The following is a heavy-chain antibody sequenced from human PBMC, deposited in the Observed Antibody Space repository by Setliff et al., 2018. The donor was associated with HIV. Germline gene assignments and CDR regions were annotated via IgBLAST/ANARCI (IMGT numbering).Heavy chain of an antibody. V-gene: IGHV4-4*02. J-gene: IGHJ6*03. CDR3: ARHRDPPGRRWNYYYSYMDV. CDR2: IYYSGST. Sequence: NPSETLSLPCAVAGGTVSSTNWWNWVRQPPGKGLEWIGSIYYSGSTYYNPSLKTRVTMSVDTSKNQFSLKLSTVDAADRAGYYCARHRDPPGRRWNYYYSYMDVWGKGTTVTVSS. CDR1: GGTVSSTNW.